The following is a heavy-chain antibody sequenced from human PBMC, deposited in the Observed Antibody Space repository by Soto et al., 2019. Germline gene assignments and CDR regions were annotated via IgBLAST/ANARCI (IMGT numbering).Heavy chain of an antibody. D-gene: IGHD6-13*01. CDR1: GGSISSYY. CDR3: ARDRKDSSSWTDAFDI. V-gene: IGHV4-59*01. CDR2: IYYSGST. Sequence: PSETLSLTCTVSGGSISSYYWSWIRQPPGKGLEWIGYIYYSGSTNYNPSLKSRVTISVDTSKNEFSLKLSSVTAADTAVYYCARDRKDSSSWTDAFDIWGQGTMVTVSS. J-gene: IGHJ3*02.